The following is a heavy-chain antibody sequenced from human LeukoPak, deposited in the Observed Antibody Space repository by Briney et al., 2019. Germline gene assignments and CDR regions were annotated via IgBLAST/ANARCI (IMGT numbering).Heavy chain of an antibody. CDR2: INHSGST. D-gene: IGHD6-13*01. J-gene: IGHJ4*02. CDR1: GGSISSYY. CDR3: ARGTGYSSSWYYFDY. Sequence: SETLSLTCTVSGGSISSYYWSWIRQPPGKGLEWIGEINHSGSTNYNPSLKSRVTISVDTSKNQISLKLSSVTAADTAVYYCARGTGYSSSWYYFDYWGQGTLVTVSS. V-gene: IGHV4-34*01.